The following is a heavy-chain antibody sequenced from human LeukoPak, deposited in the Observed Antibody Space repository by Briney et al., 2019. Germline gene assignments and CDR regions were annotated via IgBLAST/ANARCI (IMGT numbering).Heavy chain of an antibody. CDR2: IRYDGSNK. J-gene: IGHJ3*02. V-gene: IGHV3-30*02. CDR3: ARAILPAYCSSTSCYRGVDAFDI. Sequence: PGGSLRLSCAASGCTFSNYVMHWVRQAPGKGLEWVAFIRYDGSNKYYADSVKGRFSISRDNSKNTLYLQMNSLRPEDTAVYYCARAILPAYCSSTSCYRGVDAFDIWGQGTMVTVSS. CDR1: GCTFSNYV. D-gene: IGHD2-2*01.